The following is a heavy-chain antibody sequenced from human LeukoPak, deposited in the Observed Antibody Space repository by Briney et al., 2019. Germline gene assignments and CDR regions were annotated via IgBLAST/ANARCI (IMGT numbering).Heavy chain of an antibody. V-gene: IGHV4-59*01. CDR3: ARVPPYYYDSSGYNPEPRYWYFDL. CDR1: CGSISSYY. J-gene: IGHJ2*01. CDR2: IYYSGST. D-gene: IGHD3-22*01. Sequence: SETLSLTCTVSCGSISSYYWSWIRQPPGKGLEWIGYIYYSGSTNYNPSLKSRVTISVDTSKNQFSLKLSSVTAADTAVYYCARVPPYYYDSSGYNPEPRYWYFDLWGRGTLVTVSS.